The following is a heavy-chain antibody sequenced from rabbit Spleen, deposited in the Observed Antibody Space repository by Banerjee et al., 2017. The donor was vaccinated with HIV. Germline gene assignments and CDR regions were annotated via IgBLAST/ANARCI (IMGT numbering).Heavy chain of an antibody. Sequence: QSLEESGGDLAKPGAYLPLPCTASGFSFSSSYDMCWVRPAPGKGLEWIACIDAGSSDSTYYATWAKGRFTISKTSSTTVTLQMTSRTAADTAAYFCARTDGDNDDAYDDLDSWGPGTLVTVS. CDR1: GFSFSSSYD. CDR2: IDAGSSDST. J-gene: IGHJ2*01. CDR3: ARTDGDNDDAYDDLDS. D-gene: IGHD2-1*01. V-gene: IGHV1S40*01.